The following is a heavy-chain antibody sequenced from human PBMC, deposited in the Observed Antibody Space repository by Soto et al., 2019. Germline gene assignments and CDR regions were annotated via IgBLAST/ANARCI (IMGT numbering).Heavy chain of an antibody. D-gene: IGHD6-13*01. V-gene: IGHV4-59*08. J-gene: IGHJ5*02. CDR1: GGCISPYY. CDR3: ARLPYSAEGWFDI. Sequence: QVQLQESGPGLVKSSETLSLTCTVTGGCISPYYWNWIRQSPGNGLEWIGYIYYNGNTNYNPSLKSRVTISIDTSKNQFSLKLTSVTAADTAVYYCARLPYSAEGWFDIWGQGTLVTVSS. CDR2: IYYNGNT.